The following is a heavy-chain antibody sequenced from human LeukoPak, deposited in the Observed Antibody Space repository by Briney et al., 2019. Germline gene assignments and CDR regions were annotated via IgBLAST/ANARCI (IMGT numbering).Heavy chain of an antibody. D-gene: IGHD1-26*01. Sequence: GGSLRLSCAASEFTFSSYAMSWVRQAPGKGLEWVSAISGSGGSTYYADSAKGRFTISRDNSKNTLYLQMNSLRAEDTAVYYCARDYGYSGRRGIDYWGQGTLVTVSS. CDR3: ARDYGYSGRRGIDY. CDR1: EFTFSSYA. V-gene: IGHV3-23*01. CDR2: ISGSGGST. J-gene: IGHJ4*02.